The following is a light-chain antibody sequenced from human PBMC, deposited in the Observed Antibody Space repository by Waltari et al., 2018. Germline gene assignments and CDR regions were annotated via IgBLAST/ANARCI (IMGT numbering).Light chain of an antibody. V-gene: IGLV1-47*01. CDR1: SSNIGSNY. CDR3: AAWDDSLSGLV. Sequence: QSVLTQPPSASGTPGQRVHISCSGSSSNIGSNYVYWYKQLPGTAPKLLIYRNNQRPSGVPDRFSGSKSGTSASLAISGLRSEDEADYYCAAWDDSLSGLVFGGGTKLTVL. J-gene: IGLJ2*01. CDR2: RNN.